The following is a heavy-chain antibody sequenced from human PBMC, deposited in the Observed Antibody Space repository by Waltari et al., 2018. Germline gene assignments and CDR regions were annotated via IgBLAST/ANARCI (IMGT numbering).Heavy chain of an antibody. CDR2: INPTSGGT. Sequence: QVQLVQSGAEVKKPGASVKVACKASGYTFTGYYMHWVSQAPGQGIEWMGWINPTSGGTNYAQKFQGRVTMTRDTSISTAYMELSRLRSDDTAVYYCARRHYYDSSGYYYNWYFDLWGRGTLVTVSS. CDR3: ARRHYYDSSGYYYNWYFDL. D-gene: IGHD3-22*01. V-gene: IGHV1-2*02. CDR1: GYTFTGYY. J-gene: IGHJ2*01.